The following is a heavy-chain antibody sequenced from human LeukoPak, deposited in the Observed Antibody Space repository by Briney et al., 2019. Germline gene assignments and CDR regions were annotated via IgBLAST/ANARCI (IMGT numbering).Heavy chain of an antibody. CDR1: GYTFTSYA. J-gene: IGHJ5*02. Sequence: GASVKVSCKASGYTFTSYAIHWVRQAPGQRLEWMGWLNAGNDNTKYSQEFQGRITITRDTSASTAYMELSSLRSEDMAVYYCARDLRLGWFDPWGQGTLVTVSS. V-gene: IGHV1-3*03. D-gene: IGHD6-25*01. CDR2: LNAGNDNT. CDR3: ARDLRLGWFDP.